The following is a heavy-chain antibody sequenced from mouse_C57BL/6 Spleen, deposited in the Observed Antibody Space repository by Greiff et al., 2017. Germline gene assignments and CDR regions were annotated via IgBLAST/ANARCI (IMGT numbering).Heavy chain of an antibody. Sequence: EVKLMESGGGLVKPGGSLKLSCAASGFTFSSYAMSWVRQTPEKRLEWVATISDGGSYTYYPDNVKGRFTISRDNAKNNLYLQMSHLKSEDTAMYYCASHNSGSRRWYFDVWGTGTTVTVPS. V-gene: IGHV5-4*03. D-gene: IGHD1-1*01. J-gene: IGHJ1*03. CDR2: ISDGGSYT. CDR1: GFTFSSYA. CDR3: ASHNSGSRRWYFDV.